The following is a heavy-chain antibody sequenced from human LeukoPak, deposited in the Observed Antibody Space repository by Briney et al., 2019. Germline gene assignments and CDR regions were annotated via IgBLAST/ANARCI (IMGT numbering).Heavy chain of an antibody. V-gene: IGHV4-34*01. CDR3: ARNWIAAAVRGTFDC. D-gene: IGHD6-25*01. Sequence: SETLSPTCSVYGGSFSGYYWTWIRQPPGKGLEWIGGITHSGSTNYNPSLKSRVTISVDTSKNQFSLKLTSVTAADTAVYYCARNWIAAAVRGTFDCWGQGTLVTVSS. CDR1: GGSFSGYY. CDR2: ITHSGST. J-gene: IGHJ4*02.